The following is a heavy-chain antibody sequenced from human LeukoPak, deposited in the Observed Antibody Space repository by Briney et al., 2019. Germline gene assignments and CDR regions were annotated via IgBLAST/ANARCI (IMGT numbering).Heavy chain of an antibody. Sequence: SQTLSLTCTVSGGSISSYYWSWIRQPPGKGLEWIGYIYYSGSTNYNPSLKSRVTISVDTSKNQFSLKLSSVTAADTAVYYCARETYSSGTFDYWGQGTLVTVSS. CDR3: ARETYSSGTFDY. D-gene: IGHD3-22*01. CDR2: IYYSGST. J-gene: IGHJ4*02. V-gene: IGHV4-59*01. CDR1: GGSISSYY.